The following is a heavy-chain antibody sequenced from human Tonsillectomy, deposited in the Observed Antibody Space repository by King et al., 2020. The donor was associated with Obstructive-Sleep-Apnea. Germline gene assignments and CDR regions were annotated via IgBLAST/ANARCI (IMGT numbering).Heavy chain of an antibody. J-gene: IGHJ4*02. CDR1: GGTFSSSA. CDR2: IIPIFGTA. Sequence: QLVQSGAEVKKPGSSVKVSCKASGGTFSSSALSWVRQAPGQGLEWLGGIIPIFGTANSAQTFQGSVTLTADESTSTAYMELSSLRSEDTAVYYCAREPGRDGYNSPRSDYWGQGTLVTVSS. V-gene: IGHV1-69*01. D-gene: IGHD5-24*01. CDR3: AREPGRDGYNSPRSDY.